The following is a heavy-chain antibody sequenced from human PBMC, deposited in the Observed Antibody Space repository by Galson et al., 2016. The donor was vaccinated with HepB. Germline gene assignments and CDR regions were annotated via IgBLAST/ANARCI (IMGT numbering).Heavy chain of an antibody. CDR1: GGTFSGYY. D-gene: IGHD2-21*01. CDR3: ARGDSRVGTPRFRV. J-gene: IGHJ4*02. CDR2: INHSGRT. Sequence: SETLSLTCAVYGGTFSGYYWSWIRQPPGKGLEWIGEINHSGRTNYNPSPTSRVTISVDTSKSQFSLKLSSVTAADTAVYYCARGDSRVGTPRFRVWGQGTLVTVAS. V-gene: IGHV4-34*01.